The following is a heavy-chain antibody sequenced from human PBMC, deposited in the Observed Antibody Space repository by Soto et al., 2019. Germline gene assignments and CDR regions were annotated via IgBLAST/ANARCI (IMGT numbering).Heavy chain of an antibody. CDR2: ISYDGTNK. CDR3: AREKEDRCLAGGRDV. CDR1: GVTYSITYSRYA. D-gene: IGHD2-15*01. V-gene: IGHV3-30-3*01. J-gene: IGHJ6*02. Sequence: QVQLVEYGGGVVQPESYLRLSCAASGVTYSITYSRYAMNWVRQAPGKGLEWVAVISYDGTNKYYADPVRGRFTIDRDNSKNTLYLQMNKLRVADTDVYYCAREKEDRCLAGGRDVWGQGTTVTVS.